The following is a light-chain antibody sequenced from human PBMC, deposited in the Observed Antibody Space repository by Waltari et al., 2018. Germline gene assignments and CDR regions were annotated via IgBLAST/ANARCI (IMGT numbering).Light chain of an antibody. J-gene: IGKJ1*01. CDR3: QQYGSTPRT. CDR2: GAS. V-gene: IGKV3-20*01. Sequence: IVLTQSPGTLSLSPGQGATLSCRASQSVNTNSLAWYQHKPGRAPRLLIFGASTRATGTPDRFSGNGSWAEFTLTISRLEPVDFAMYYCQQYGSTPRTFGQGTKVEIK. CDR1: QSVNTNS.